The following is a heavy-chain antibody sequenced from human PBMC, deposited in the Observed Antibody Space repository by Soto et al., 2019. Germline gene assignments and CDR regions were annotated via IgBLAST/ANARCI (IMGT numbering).Heavy chain of an antibody. CDR2: MGGAGAR. Sequence: VQLVQSGGGLAQPGGSLRPSCAAFGFTYPSYDMVWVRHVAGKGLEWVSSMGGAGAREYAGSVRGRFTISRDKARNSLYLQMDSLRVGDTAVYYCTRGTFGVGMDLWGQGTPVTVSS. D-gene: IGHD3-10*01. J-gene: IGHJ6*02. CDR3: TRGTFGVGMDL. V-gene: IGHV3-13*01. CDR1: GFTYPSYD.